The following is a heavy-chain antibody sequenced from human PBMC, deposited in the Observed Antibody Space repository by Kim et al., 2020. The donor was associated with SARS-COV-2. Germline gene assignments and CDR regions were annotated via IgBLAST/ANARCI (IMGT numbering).Heavy chain of an antibody. J-gene: IGHJ5*02. V-gene: IGHV4-34*01. CDR3: ARRRRSGIAAAGRGWWFDP. D-gene: IGHD6-13*01. Sequence: SRVTISVDTSKNQFSLKLSSVTAADTAVYYCARRRRSGIAAAGRGWWFDPWGQGTLVTVSS.